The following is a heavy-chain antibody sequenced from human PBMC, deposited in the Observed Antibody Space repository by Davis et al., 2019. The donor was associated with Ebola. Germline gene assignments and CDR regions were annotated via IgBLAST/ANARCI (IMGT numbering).Heavy chain of an antibody. CDR2: VSSSRSTI. J-gene: IGHJ4*02. CDR3: ATTPSSGRHYYFDS. CDR1: GFGFSGYG. Sequence: GESLKISCAASGFGFSGYGMNWVRQAPGQGLEWLSYVSSSRSTIYYADSVRGRFTISRDNGKNSLYLQMNSLRAEDTAVYYCATTPSSGRHYYFDSWGQGTLVTVSS. V-gene: IGHV3-48*01. D-gene: IGHD1-26*01.